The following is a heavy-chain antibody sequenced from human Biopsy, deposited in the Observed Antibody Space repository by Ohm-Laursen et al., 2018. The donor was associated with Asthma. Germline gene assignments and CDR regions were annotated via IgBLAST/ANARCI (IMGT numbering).Heavy chain of an antibody. Sequence: SLRLSCSAPGFSFSEFVMHWVRQAPGRGLEWVAVVSYDGGVVHYADSMKGRFTISRDNAKSTLYLQMNRLRTDDTAVYFCAKRRGYSDLTDFDHWGQGTLVTVSS. V-gene: IGHV3-30*18. CDR3: AKRRGYSDLTDFDH. D-gene: IGHD3-3*01. CDR2: VSYDGGVV. CDR1: GFSFSEFV. J-gene: IGHJ4*02.